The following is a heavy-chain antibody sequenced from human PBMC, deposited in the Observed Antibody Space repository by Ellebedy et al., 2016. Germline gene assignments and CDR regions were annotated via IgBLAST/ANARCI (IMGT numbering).Heavy chain of an antibody. CDR2: ISWDGGST. CDR1: GFTFDDYT. Sequence: GESLKISCAASGFTFDDYTMHWVRQAPGKGLEWVSLISWDGGSTYYADSVKGRFTISRDNSKNSLYLQMNSLRAEDTAVYYCARESRDDAFDIWGQGTMVTVSS. V-gene: IGHV3-43*01. J-gene: IGHJ3*02. CDR3: ARESRDDAFDI.